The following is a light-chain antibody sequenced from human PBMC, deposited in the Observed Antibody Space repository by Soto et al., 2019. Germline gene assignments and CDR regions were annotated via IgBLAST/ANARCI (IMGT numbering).Light chain of an antibody. V-gene: IGKV1-5*01. CDR3: QQYNSYWT. J-gene: IGKJ1*01. CDR1: QSISSW. CDR2: DAS. Sequence: DIQLTQAPSTLSASVEDRITITCRASQSISSWLAWYQQNPGKAPKLLIYDASSLESGVPSRFSGSGSGTEFSLTISSLQPDDFATYYCQQYNSYWTFGQGTKVDIK.